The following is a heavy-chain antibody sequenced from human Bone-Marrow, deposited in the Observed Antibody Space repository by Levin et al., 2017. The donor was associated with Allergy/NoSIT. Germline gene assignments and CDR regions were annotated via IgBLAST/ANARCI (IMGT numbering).Heavy chain of an antibody. J-gene: IGHJ4*02. CDR2: IYYTGST. Sequence: TSETLSLTCTVSGGSITSGGYYWTWIRQRPGEGLEWIGYIYYTGSTFYNPSLESRLSISVDTSKNQFSLKLSSVTAADTAVYYCARDYSGNSGIDGWGQGTLVTVSS. V-gene: IGHV4-31*03. CDR3: ARDYSGNSGIDG. D-gene: IGHD4-23*01. CDR1: GGSITSGGYY.